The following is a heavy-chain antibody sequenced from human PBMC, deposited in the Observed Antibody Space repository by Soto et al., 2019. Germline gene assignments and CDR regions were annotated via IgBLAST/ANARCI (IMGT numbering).Heavy chain of an antibody. CDR2: IVVGSGNT. Sequence: SVKVSCKASGFTFTSSAVQWVRQARGQRLEWIGWIVVGSGNTNYAQKFQERVTITRDMSTSTAYMELSSLRSEDTAVYYCAADWRYCSSTSCSGPDAFDIWGQGTMVTVSS. J-gene: IGHJ3*02. CDR1: GFTFTSSA. D-gene: IGHD2-2*01. CDR3: AADWRYCSSTSCSGPDAFDI. V-gene: IGHV1-58*01.